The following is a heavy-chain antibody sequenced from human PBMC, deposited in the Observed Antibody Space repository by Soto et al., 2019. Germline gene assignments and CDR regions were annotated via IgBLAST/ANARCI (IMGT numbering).Heavy chain of an antibody. CDR3: AKDLYGAGWYNYFDP. CDR2: ISHDGGDK. J-gene: IGHJ5*02. Sequence: QVHLVESGGGVVQPGWSLRLSCAASGFTFSTTGMHWVRQAPGKGLEWVAMISHDGGDKHYTDSVKGRFTISRDTSKNTLYLQMNSLRPEDTAMYHCAKDLYGAGWYNYFDPWGQGTLVTVSS. CDR1: GFTFSTTG. D-gene: IGHD6-19*01. V-gene: IGHV3-30*18.